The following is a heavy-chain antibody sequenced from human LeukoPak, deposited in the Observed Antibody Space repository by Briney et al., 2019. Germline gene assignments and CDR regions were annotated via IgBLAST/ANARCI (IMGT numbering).Heavy chain of an antibody. J-gene: IGHJ4*02. Sequence: SETLSLTCTVSGGSISSSSYYWSWIRQPPGKGLEWIGYIYYSGSTYYNPSLKSRVTISVDTSKDQFSLKLSSVTAADTAVYYCARSGGYCRGGSCYLYYFDYWGQGTLVTVSS. CDR3: ARSGGYCRGGSCYLYYFDY. CDR2: IYYSGST. V-gene: IGHV4-30-4*08. CDR1: GGSISSSSYY. D-gene: IGHD2-15*01.